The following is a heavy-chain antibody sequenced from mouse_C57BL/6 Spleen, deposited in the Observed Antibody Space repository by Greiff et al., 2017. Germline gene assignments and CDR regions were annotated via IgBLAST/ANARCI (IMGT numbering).Heavy chain of an antibody. J-gene: IGHJ2*01. Sequence: EVQLVESGGGLVKPGGSLKLSCAASGFTFSDYGMHWVRQAPEKGLEWVAYISSGSSTIYYADTVKGRFTISRDNAKNTLFLQMTSLRSEDTAMYYCAREGPFITTSSLDYWGQGTTLTVSS. V-gene: IGHV5-17*01. CDR1: GFTFSDYG. CDR3: AREGPFITTSSLDY. D-gene: IGHD1-1*01. CDR2: ISSGSSTI.